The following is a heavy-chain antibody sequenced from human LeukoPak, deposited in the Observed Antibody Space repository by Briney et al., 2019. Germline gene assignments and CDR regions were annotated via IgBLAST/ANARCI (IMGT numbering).Heavy chain of an antibody. CDR1: GGSISSSSYY. D-gene: IGHD3-10*01. J-gene: IGHJ4*02. CDR2: IYYSGST. V-gene: IGHV4-39*01. Sequence: SETLSLTCTVSGGSISSSSYYWGWLRQPPGRGLEWIGSIYYSGSTYYNPSLKSRVTISVDTSKNQFSLKPSSVTAADTAVYYCATMVRGTYLDYWGQGTLVTVSS. CDR3: ATMVRGTYLDY.